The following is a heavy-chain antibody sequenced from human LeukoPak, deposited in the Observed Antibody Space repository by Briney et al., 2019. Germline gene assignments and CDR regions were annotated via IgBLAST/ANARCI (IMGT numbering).Heavy chain of an antibody. J-gene: IGHJ4*02. CDR3: ARGGGYSYGSFDY. Sequence: GGSLRLSCAASGFTFSNYWMSWVRQAPGKGLEWVAFIRYDGSNKYYADSVKGRFTISRDNSKNTLYLQMNSLGAEDTAVYYCARGGGYSYGSFDYWGQGTLVTVSS. V-gene: IGHV3-30*02. D-gene: IGHD5-18*01. CDR1: GFTFSNYW. CDR2: IRYDGSNK.